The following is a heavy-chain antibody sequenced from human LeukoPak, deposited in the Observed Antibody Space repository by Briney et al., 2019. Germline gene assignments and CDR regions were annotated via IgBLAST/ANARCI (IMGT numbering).Heavy chain of an antibody. Sequence: ASVKVSCKVSGYTVTAVSINWVRQAPGKGLEWMGGFDPEDDETIYAQNFQDRVTMTEDTSTDTAYMELSSLRSEDAAIYYCATSWGSNGGIYFDFWGQGTLVTVSS. J-gene: IGHJ4*02. CDR2: FDPEDDET. CDR3: ATSWGSNGGIYFDF. D-gene: IGHD3-16*01. CDR1: GYTVTAVS. V-gene: IGHV1-24*01.